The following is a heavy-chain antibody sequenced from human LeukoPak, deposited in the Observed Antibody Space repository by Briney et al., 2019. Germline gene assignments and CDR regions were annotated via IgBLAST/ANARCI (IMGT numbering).Heavy chain of an antibody. Sequence: GGSLRLSCAAYGFTFSSYSMNWVRQAPGKGLEWVSFISTSSSYIYYADSVKGRFTISRDNAKNSLYLEMNSLRAEDTAVYYCARDNRMGYYSDSSGGTDAFDLWGQGTMVTVSS. CDR1: GFTFSSYS. D-gene: IGHD3-22*01. CDR2: ISTSSSYI. V-gene: IGHV3-21*01. CDR3: ARDNRMGYYSDSSGGTDAFDL. J-gene: IGHJ3*01.